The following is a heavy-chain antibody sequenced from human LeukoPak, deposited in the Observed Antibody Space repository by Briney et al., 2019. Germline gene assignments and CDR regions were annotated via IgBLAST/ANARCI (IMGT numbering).Heavy chain of an antibody. CDR3: ARDPGPFFYFDY. J-gene: IGHJ4*02. Sequence: GGSLRLSCAASGLTVSSNYMSWVRQAPGKGLEWVSVIYSGGSTYYADSVKGRFTISRDNSKNTLYLQMNSLRAEDTAVYYCARDPGPFFYFDYWGQGTLVTVSS. CDR2: IYSGGST. CDR1: GLTVSSNY. V-gene: IGHV3-66*01. D-gene: IGHD3-3*01.